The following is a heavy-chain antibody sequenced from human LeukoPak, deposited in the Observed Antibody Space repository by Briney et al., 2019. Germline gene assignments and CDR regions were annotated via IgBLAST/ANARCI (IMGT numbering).Heavy chain of an antibody. CDR3: ARYETGYLDY. V-gene: IGHV3-48*03. J-gene: IGHJ4*02. Sequence: GGSLRLSRAASVFTLSRYEMNSVRQAPGKGVEWVSYISSSGSTIYYADSVKGRFTISRENAKHSLYLQRNSLRAEGTAVYYCARYETGYLDYLGQGALVTVSS. D-gene: IGHD1-1*01. CDR2: ISSSGSTI. CDR1: VFTLSRYE.